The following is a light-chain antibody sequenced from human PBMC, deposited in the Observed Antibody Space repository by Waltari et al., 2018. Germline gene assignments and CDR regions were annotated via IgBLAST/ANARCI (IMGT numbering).Light chain of an antibody. CDR2: SAS. J-gene: IGKJ4*01. CDR1: ETIMND. V-gene: IGKV1-39*01. CDR3: QQSFSHPRT. Sequence: DIEMTQSPSSLSASVGDRVTVTCRLSETIMNDLNWYQKKPGEAPTLLIFSASSLPSGFPSRFSGSGSGTDFTLTISSLQPEDFATYYCQQSFSHPRTFGRGTTVEI.